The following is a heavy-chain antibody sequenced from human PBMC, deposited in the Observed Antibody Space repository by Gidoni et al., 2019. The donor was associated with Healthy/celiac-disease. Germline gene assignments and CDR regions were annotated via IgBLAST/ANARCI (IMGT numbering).Heavy chain of an antibody. CDR2: ISGSGDST. J-gene: IGHJ4*02. Sequence: EVQLLESGGGLVHPGGSLRLSCAASGFTFSRYAMSWVRQAPGKGLEWVSAISGSGDSTYYADSVKGRFTISRDNSKNTLYLQMNSLRAEDTAVYYCAKLVTLDGDYPYFDYWGQGTLVTVSS. V-gene: IGHV3-23*01. D-gene: IGHD4-17*01. CDR1: GFTFSRYA. CDR3: AKLVTLDGDYPYFDY.